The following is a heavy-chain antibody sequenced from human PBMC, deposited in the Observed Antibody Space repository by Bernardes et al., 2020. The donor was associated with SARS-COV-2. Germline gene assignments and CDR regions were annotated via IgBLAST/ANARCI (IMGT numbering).Heavy chain of an antibody. V-gene: IGHV4-61*02. Sequence: SETLSLTCTVSGGSISSGSYYWSWIRQPAGKGLEWIGRIYTSGSTNYNPSLKSRVTISVDTSKNQFSLKLSSVTAADTAVYYCARDVGGGSCYSCGGSNWFDPWGQGTLVTVSS. CDR3: ARDVGGGSCYSCGGSNWFDP. CDR2: IYTSGST. D-gene: IGHD2-15*01. J-gene: IGHJ5*02. CDR1: GGSISSGSYY.